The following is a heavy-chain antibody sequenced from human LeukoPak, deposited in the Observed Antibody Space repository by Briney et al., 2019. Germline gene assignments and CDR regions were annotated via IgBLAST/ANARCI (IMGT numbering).Heavy chain of an antibody. CDR2: ISYDGTNK. CDR1: GFTFSNYG. Sequence: PGRSLRLSCAASGFTFSNYGMHWVRQAPGKGLEWVTVISYDGTNKYYADSVKGRFTISRDNSKNTLFLQMNSLRAEDTAVYYCAKDSEVATTNYLDHWGQGTLVTVSS. D-gene: IGHD5-12*01. V-gene: IGHV3-30*18. CDR3: AKDSEVATTNYLDH. J-gene: IGHJ4*02.